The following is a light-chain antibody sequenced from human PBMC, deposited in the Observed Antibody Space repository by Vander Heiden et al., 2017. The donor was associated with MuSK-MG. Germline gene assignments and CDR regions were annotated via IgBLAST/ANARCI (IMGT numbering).Light chain of an antibody. V-gene: IGLV9-49*01. J-gene: IGLJ3*02. CDR3: WSDHGDGTNFLWV. Sequence: QPVLTPQPSASAYLVSSLELTCTLSGSNGNHNVDWSHQSTGKGPRFVMRVGTGGIVGSKGDGIPDRFSGLGSGLTRSVTINHVPEEDAGDYHCWSDHGDGTNFLWVFGGGTKLTVL. CDR1: GSNGNHN. CDR2: VGTGGIVG.